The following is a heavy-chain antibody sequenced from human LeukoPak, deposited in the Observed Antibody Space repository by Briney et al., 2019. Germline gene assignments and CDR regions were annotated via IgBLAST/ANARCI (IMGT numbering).Heavy chain of an antibody. CDR2: IYASGNT. CDR3: ATGPKPNYFDY. V-gene: IGHV4-4*07. J-gene: IGHJ4*02. D-gene: IGHD1-14*01. CDR1: GGSISSYY. Sequence: SETLSLTCTVSGGSISSYYWSWVRQPAGKGLEWIGRIYASGNTNYNPSLKGRVTMTVDTSKNQFSLNLSSVTAADTAVYYCATGPKPNYFDYWGQGTLVTVSS.